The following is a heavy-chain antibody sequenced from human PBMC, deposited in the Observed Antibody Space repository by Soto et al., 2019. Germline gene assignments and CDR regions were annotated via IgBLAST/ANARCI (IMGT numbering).Heavy chain of an antibody. J-gene: IGHJ4*02. Sequence: QVQLVESGGGVVQPGRSLTLSCAASGFTFSRFDVHWVRQAPGKGLEWVAVISEDGNTKYYADSVKGRFTISRDKSSNTXXLQMNSLRAEDTAVYYCAKARTTYTDTYSHRTFDYWGQGILVTVSS. CDR3: AKARTTYTDTYSHRTFDY. V-gene: IGHV3-30*18. D-gene: IGHD2-15*01. CDR2: ISEDGNTK. CDR1: GFTFSRFD.